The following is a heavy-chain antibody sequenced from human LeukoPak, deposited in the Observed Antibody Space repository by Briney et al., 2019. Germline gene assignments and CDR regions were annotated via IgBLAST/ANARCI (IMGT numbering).Heavy chain of an antibody. V-gene: IGHV3-23*01. CDR1: GFTFSTYV. CDR3: ARPIVGATGGYYFDY. J-gene: IGHJ4*02. D-gene: IGHD1-26*01. CDR2: ISENGGTT. Sequence: GGSLRLSCAASGFTFSTYVMSWVRQAPGKGLEWVSGISENGGTTYYADSVRGRFIIFRDNSKNTLYLQMNSLRAEDTAVYYCARPIVGATGGYYFDYWGQGTLVTVSS.